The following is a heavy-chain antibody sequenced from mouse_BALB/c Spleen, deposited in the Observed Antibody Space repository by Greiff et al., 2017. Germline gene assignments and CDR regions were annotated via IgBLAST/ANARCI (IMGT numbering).Heavy chain of an antibody. CDR3: ARCITTVRYFDV. J-gene: IGHJ1*01. V-gene: IGHV3-6*02. CDR2: ISYDGSN. Sequence: EVKLMESGPGLVKPSQSLSLTCSVTGYSITSGYYWNWIRQFPGNKLEWMGYISYDGSNNYNPSLKNRISITRDTSKNQFFLKLNSVTTEDTATYYCARCITTVRYFDVWGAGTTVTVSS. D-gene: IGHD1-1*01. CDR1: GYSITSGYY.